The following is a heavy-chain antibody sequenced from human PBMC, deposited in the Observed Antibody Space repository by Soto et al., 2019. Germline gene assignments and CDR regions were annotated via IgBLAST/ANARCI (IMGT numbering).Heavy chain of an antibody. CDR1: GYTFTDYY. V-gene: IGHV1-2*02. J-gene: IGHJ4*02. D-gene: IGHD5-12*01. CDR2: INPNIVGT. Sequence: ASVKVSCKASGYTFTDYYIHWVRQAPGQGLQWMGWINPNIVGTNYAQKFQGSVTVTRDTSISTAYMELRRLTSDDTAVYYCATAQSRYTAYDAGDYCGRGPLVTVSS. CDR3: ATAQSRYTAYDAGDY.